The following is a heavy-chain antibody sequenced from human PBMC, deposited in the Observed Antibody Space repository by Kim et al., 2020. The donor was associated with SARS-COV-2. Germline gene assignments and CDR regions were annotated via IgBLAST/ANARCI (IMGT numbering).Heavy chain of an antibody. V-gene: IGHV1-3*01. J-gene: IGHJ4*02. Sequence: ASVKVSCKASGYTFKTYPIHWLRQAPGQTLEWMGWVNAANDQTKYSQKFQGRITISRDTSANTPYMELRSLTTKDTAFYYCVRDMNPTVYDYWGQGTLVT. CDR3: VRDMNPTVYDY. CDR2: VNAANDQT. CDR1: GYTFKTYP. D-gene: IGHD4-4*01.